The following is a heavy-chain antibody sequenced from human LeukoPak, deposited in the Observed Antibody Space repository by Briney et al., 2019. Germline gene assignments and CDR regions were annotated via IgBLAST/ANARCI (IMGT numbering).Heavy chain of an antibody. D-gene: IGHD3-10*01. CDR2: IGTAGDT. V-gene: IGHV3-13*01. CDR3: ARGYYYGSGSPLDY. Sequence: GRSLRLSCAASGSTFSSYDMHWVRQATGKGLEWVSAIGTAGDTYYPGSVKGRFTISRENAKNSLYLQMNSLRAGDTAVYYCARGYYYGSGSPLDYWGQGTLVTVSS. CDR1: GSTFSSYD. J-gene: IGHJ4*02.